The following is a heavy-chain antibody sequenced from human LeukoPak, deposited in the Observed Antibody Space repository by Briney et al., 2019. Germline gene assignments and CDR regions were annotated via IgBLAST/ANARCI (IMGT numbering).Heavy chain of an antibody. J-gene: IGHJ4*02. CDR2: IWYDGGNK. V-gene: IGHV3-33*01. D-gene: IGHD3-9*01. CDR3: ARFNVLRYFDWLLGPPDY. CDR1: GFTFSSYG. Sequence: GGSLRLSCAASGFTFSSYGMHWVRQAPGKGLEWVAVIWYDGGNKYYADSVKGRFTISRDNSKNTLYLQMNSLRAEDTAVYYCARFNVLRYFDWLLGPPDYWGQGTLVTVCS.